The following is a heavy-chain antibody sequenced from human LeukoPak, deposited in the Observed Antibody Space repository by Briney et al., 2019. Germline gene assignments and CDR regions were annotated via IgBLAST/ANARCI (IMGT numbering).Heavy chain of an antibody. V-gene: IGHV1-18*01. J-gene: IGHJ4*02. CDR2: ISAYNGNT. CDR3: ARDPSRGAAAGVFSDY. Sequence: ASVKVSCKASGYTFTSYGISWVRQAPGQGLEWIGWISAYNGNTNYAQKLQGRVTMTTDTSTSTAYMELRSLRSDDTAVYYCARDPSRGAAAGVFSDYWGQGTLVTVSS. CDR1: GYTFTSYG. D-gene: IGHD6-13*01.